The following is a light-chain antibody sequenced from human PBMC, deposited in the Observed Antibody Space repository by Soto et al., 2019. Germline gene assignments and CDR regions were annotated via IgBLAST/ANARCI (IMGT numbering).Light chain of an antibody. CDR3: QQYYDYPPLI. J-gene: IGKJ4*01. CDR1: RNINRK. V-gene: IGKV3-15*01. CDR2: GAS. Sequence: EIVMTQSPATLSVSPGERATLSCRASRNINRKLAWYQQKPGQAPRLLISGASTRATGIPARFSVSGSGTEFTLTIISLQSEDFAVYYCQQYYDYPPLIFGGGTKVEIK.